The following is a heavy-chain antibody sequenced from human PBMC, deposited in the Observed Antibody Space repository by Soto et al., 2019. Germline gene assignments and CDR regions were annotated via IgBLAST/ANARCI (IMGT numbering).Heavy chain of an antibody. Sequence: GGSLRLCCAASGFTFSSYGMHWVRQAPGKGLEWVAVISYDGSNKYYADSVKGRFTISRDNSKNTLYLQMNSLRAEDTAVYYCAKVVSYYGSGSYYRAPLNYYYYGMDVWGQGTTVTVSS. D-gene: IGHD3-10*01. CDR3: AKVVSYYGSGSYYRAPLNYYYYGMDV. V-gene: IGHV3-30*18. J-gene: IGHJ6*02. CDR2: ISYDGSNK. CDR1: GFTFSSYG.